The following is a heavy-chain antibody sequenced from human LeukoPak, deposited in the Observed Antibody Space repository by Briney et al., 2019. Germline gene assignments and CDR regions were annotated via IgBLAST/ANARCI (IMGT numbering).Heavy chain of an antibody. CDR3: ARARTTRPNWFDP. J-gene: IGHJ5*02. CDR1: GGSFSGGY. CDR2: INHSGST. D-gene: IGHD1-1*01. V-gene: IGHV4-34*01. Sequence: SETLSLTCAVYGGSFSGGYWSWIRQPPGEGLEWIGEINHSGSTNYNPSLKSRVTISVDTSKNQFSLKLSSVTAADTAVYYCARARTTRPNWFDPWGQGTLVTVSS.